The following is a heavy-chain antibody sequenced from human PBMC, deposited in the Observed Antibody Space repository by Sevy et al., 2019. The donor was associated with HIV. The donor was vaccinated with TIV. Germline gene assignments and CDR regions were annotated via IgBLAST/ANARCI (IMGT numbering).Heavy chain of an antibody. V-gene: IGHV3-33*06. J-gene: IGHJ4*02. CDR1: GFTFSSYG. CDR2: IWYDGSNK. Sequence: GGSLRLSCAASGFTFSSYGMHWVRQAPGKGLEWVAVIWYDGSNKYYADSVKGRFTISRDNSKNTLYLQMNSLRAEDTAVYDCAKDSYSGSYLGTIDYWGQGTLVTVSS. D-gene: IGHD1-26*01. CDR3: AKDSYSGSYLGTIDY.